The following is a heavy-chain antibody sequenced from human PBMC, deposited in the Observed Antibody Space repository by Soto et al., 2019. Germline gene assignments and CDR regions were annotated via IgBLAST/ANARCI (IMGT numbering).Heavy chain of an antibody. CDR3: AHISYCDTRGGMYV. D-gene: IGHD2-8*02. CDR2: IYGNDDK. J-gene: IGHJ6*02. CDR1: GFSLSNSDVG. Sequence: SGPTLVNPTQTLTLTCTFSGFSLSNSDVGVAWIRQPPGRALEWLAVIYGNDDKHYSPSLKSRLTISKDTSKYQVVLTMTNMDPVDTATYYCAHISYCDTRGGMYVWGQGSTDPGS. V-gene: IGHV2-5*01.